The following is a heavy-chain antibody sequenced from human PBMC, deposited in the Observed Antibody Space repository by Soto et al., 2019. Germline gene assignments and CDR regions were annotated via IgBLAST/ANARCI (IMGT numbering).Heavy chain of an antibody. Sequence: QVQLQESGPGLVKPSETLSLTCTVSGVSITSYYWSWIRQPPGKGLEWIGYIYYSGSSNYNPSLKSRVTISVDTSKNQFSQNLSSVTAADTAVYYCAIDPPIPYSNWGQGTLVTVSS. V-gene: IGHV4-59*01. D-gene: IGHD6-13*01. CDR2: IYYSGSS. CDR1: GVSITSYY. J-gene: IGHJ4*02. CDR3: AIDPPIPYSN.